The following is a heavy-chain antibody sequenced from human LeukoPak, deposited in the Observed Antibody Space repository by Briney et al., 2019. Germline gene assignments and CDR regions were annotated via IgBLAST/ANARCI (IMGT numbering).Heavy chain of an antibody. J-gene: IGHJ4*02. CDR1: GGSISSYY. CDR2: IYTSGST. D-gene: IGHD6-13*01. V-gene: IGHV4-4*07. Sequence: PSETLSLTCTVSGGSISSYYWSWVRQPGGKGVEWVGRIYTSGSTNYNPSLKSRVTMSVDTSKNQFSLKLSSVTAADTAVYYCARGMAADFDYWGQGTLVTVSS. CDR3: ARGMAADFDY.